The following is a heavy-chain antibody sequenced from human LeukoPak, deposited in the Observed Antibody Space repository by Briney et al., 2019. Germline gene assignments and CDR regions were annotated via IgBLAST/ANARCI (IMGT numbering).Heavy chain of an antibody. CDR2: ISSSSSYI. D-gene: IGHD2-2*01. V-gene: IGHV3-21*01. J-gene: IGHJ4*02. Sequence: GGSLRLSCAASGFTFSSYSMTWVRQAPGKGLEWVSSISSSSSYIYYADSVKGRFTISRDNAKNSLYLQMNSLRAEDTAVYYCARDLKGIVVVPAARGFGYWGQGTLVTVSS. CDR1: GFTFSSYS. CDR3: ARDLKGIVVVPAARGFGY.